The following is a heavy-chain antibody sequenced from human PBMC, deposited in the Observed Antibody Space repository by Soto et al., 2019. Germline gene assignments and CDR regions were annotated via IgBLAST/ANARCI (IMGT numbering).Heavy chain of an antibody. CDR2: IYYSGST. CDR3: ARGARYSGYDLGFDY. CDR1: GGSISSGGYY. J-gene: IGHJ4*02. V-gene: IGHV4-31*03. D-gene: IGHD5-12*01. Sequence: PSETLSLTCTVSGGSISSGGYYWSWIRQHPGKGLEWIGYIYYSGSTYYNPSLKSRVTISVDTSKNQFSLKLSSVTAADTAVYYCARGARYSGYDLGFDYWGQGTLVTVSS.